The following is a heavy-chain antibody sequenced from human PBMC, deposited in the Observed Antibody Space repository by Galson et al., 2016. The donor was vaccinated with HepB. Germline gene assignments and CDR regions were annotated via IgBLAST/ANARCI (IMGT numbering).Heavy chain of an antibody. V-gene: IGHV4-59*04. CDR3: ARAGLGTKASFDY. Sequence: ETLSLTCTVSGASITTYFWTWIRQPPGKGLECIGTVYRGRVYYNLSFEGRVTISIGMSTDVFSLKLTSLTAADTAVYYCARAGLGTKASFDYWGQGTLVAVSS. CDR2: VYRGRV. J-gene: IGHJ4*02. D-gene: IGHD1-7*01. CDR1: GASITTYF.